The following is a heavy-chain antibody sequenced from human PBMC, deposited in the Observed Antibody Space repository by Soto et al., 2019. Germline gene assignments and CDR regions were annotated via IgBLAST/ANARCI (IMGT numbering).Heavy chain of an antibody. J-gene: IGHJ6*01. CDR3: AATGNQWYYGMQV. D-gene: IGHD6-19*01. Sequence: PGGTLRLSCASSVFTFSNAWMSWVRHSPGKGLEWVGRIKSKTDGGTTDYAAPVKGRFTISRDDSKNTLYLQMNSLKTEDTAVYYCAATGNQWYYGMQVLGQGTTDIV. V-gene: IGHV3-15*01. CDR1: VFTFSNAW. CDR2: IKSKTDGGTT.